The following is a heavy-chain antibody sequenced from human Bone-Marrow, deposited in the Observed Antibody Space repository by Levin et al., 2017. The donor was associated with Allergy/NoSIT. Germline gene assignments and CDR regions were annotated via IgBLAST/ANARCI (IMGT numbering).Heavy chain of an antibody. J-gene: IGHJ4*02. CDR2: IIPIFGTA. CDR3: ARSASIAATIDY. CDR1: GGTFSSYA. Sequence: KISCKASGGTFSSYAISWVRQAPGQGLEWMGGIIPIFGTANYAQKFQGRVTITADESTSTAYMELSSLRSEDTAVYYCARSASIAATIDYWGQGTLVTVSS. V-gene: IGHV1-69*01. D-gene: IGHD6-6*01.